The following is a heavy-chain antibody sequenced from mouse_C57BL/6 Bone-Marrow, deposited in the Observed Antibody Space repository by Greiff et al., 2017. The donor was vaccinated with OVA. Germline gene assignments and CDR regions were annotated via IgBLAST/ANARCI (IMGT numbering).Heavy chain of an antibody. J-gene: IGHJ1*01. CDR2: IDPENGDT. D-gene: IGHD2-12*01. V-gene: IGHV14-4*01. CDR3: TTWFYEGYWYFDV. CDR1: GFNIKDDY. Sequence: VQLQQSGAELVRPGASVKLSCTASGFNIKDDYMHWVKQRPEQGLEWIGWIDPENGDTEYASKFQGKATITADTSSNTAYLQLSSLTSEDTAVYYCTTWFYEGYWYFDVWGSGTTVTVSS.